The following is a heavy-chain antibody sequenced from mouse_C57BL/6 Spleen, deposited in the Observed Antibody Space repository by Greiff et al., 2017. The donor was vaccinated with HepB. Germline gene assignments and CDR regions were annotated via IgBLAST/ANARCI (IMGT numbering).Heavy chain of an antibody. D-gene: IGHD2-3*01. Sequence: QVQLQQSGAELVRPGASVTLSCKASGYTFTDYEMHWVKQTPVHGLEWIGAIDPETGGTAYNQKFKGKAILTADKSSSTAYMELRSLTSEDSAVYYCTIYDGYYGCYYAMDYWGQGTSVTVSS. CDR1: GYTFTDYE. CDR2: IDPETGGT. J-gene: IGHJ4*01. V-gene: IGHV1-15*01. CDR3: TIYDGYYGCYYAMDY.